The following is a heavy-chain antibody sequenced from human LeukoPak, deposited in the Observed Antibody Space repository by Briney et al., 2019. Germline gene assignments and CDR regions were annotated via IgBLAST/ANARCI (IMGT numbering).Heavy chain of an antibody. V-gene: IGHV4-34*01. CDR1: GGSFSGYY. D-gene: IGHD3-3*01. Sequence: PSETLSLTCAVYGGSFSGYYWSWIRQPPGKGLEWIGEINHSGSTNYNPSLKSRVTISVDTSKNQFPLKLSSVTAADTAVYYCARLRFLEWLLYGKGYYFDYWGQGTLVTVSS. CDR3: ARLRFLEWLLYGKGYYFDY. CDR2: INHSGST. J-gene: IGHJ4*02.